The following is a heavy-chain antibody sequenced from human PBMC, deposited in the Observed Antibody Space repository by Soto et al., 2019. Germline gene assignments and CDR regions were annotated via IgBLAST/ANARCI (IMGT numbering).Heavy chain of an antibody. CDR2: ISAYNGNT. CDR3: AREPRYQLRYNGMDV. J-gene: IGHJ6*02. D-gene: IGHD2-2*01. V-gene: IGHV1-18*01. Sequence: QVQLVQSGAEVKKPGASVKVSCKASGYTFTSYGISWVRQAPGQGLEWMGWISAYNGNTNYAQKLQGRVTMTADTSTSTAYMALRSLRSDDTAVYYCAREPRYQLRYNGMDVWGQGTTVTVSS. CDR1: GYTFTSYG.